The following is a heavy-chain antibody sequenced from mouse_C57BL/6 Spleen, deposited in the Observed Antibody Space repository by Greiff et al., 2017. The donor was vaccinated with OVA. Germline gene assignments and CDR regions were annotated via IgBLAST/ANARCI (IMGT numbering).Heavy chain of an antibody. J-gene: IGHJ3*01. CDR2: IDPSDSYT. V-gene: IGHV1-69*01. Sequence: VQLQQSGAELVMPGASVKLSCKASGYTFTSYWMHWVKQRPGQGLEWIGEIDPSDSYTNYNQKFKGKSTLTVDKSSSTAYMQLSSLTSEDSAVYYCARSGTTVGFAYWGQGTLVTVSA. CDR3: ARSGTTVGFAY. CDR1: GYTFTSYW. D-gene: IGHD1-1*01.